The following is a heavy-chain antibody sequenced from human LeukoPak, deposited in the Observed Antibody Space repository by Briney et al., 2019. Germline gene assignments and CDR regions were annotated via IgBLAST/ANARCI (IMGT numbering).Heavy chain of an antibody. D-gene: IGHD1-26*01. V-gene: IGHV4-61*08. CDR1: GGSISSGGYS. J-gene: IGHJ6*02. Sequence: SETLSLTCAVSGGSISSGGYSWSWIRQPPGKGLEWIGYIYYNGNTNYSPSLKSRVTMSVDTSKNLFSLKVSSVTAADTAVYYCARGRSNYYGMDVWGQGTTVTVSS. CDR2: IYYNGNT. CDR3: ARGRSNYYGMDV.